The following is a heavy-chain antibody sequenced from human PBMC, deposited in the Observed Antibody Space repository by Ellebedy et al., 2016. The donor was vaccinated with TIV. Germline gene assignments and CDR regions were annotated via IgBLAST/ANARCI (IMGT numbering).Heavy chain of an antibody. CDR1: GDSISSGGYY. D-gene: IGHD5-18*01. Sequence: MPSETLSLTCSVSGDSISSGGYYWGWIRQPPGKGLEWIGSLYFGRTTYYSPSLKSRVTMSVDSSKNQFSLRLSSLTAADTAMYYCARQPYNFGAYYFDYWGQGALVTVSS. CDR2: LYFGRTT. V-gene: IGHV4-39*01. CDR3: ARQPYNFGAYYFDY. J-gene: IGHJ4*02.